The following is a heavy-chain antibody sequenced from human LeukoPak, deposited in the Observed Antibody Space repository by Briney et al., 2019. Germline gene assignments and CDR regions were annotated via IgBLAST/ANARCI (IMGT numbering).Heavy chain of an antibody. CDR1: GFTFNSYG. Sequence: GGSLRLSCAASGFTFNSYGMQWVRQAPGKGLEWVALISPDGRDKYYGDSVKGRFTISRDNSKNTLYLQMNSPRAEDTAVYYCAKDGATTWFGEATWGQGTPVTVSS. CDR3: AKDGATTWFGEAT. J-gene: IGHJ5*02. V-gene: IGHV3-30*18. CDR2: ISPDGRDK. D-gene: IGHD3-10*01.